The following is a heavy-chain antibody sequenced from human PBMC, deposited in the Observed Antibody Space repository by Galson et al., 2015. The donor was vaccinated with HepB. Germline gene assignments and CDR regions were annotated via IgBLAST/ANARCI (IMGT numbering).Heavy chain of an antibody. CDR2: ISGSGAST. V-gene: IGHV3-23*01. CDR1: GFTFTSYA. J-gene: IGHJ4*02. Sequence: SLRLSCAASGFTFTSYAMNWVRQAPGKGLEWVSSISGSGASTYYADSVKGRFTISRDNSKNTLYLQMNRLRAEDTAVYICAGVGNSAYDADFWGQGTLVTVSS. CDR3: AGVGNSAYDADF. D-gene: IGHD5-12*01.